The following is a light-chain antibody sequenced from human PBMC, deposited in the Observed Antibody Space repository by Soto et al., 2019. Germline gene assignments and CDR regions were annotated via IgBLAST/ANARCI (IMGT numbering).Light chain of an antibody. CDR1: SGDVGGYNL. CDR2: EVT. J-gene: IGLJ1*01. V-gene: IGLV2-23*02. Sequence: QSALTQPASVSGSPGQSITIPCTGTSGDVGGYNLVSWYQQHPGKAPKLMIYEVTERPSGVSNRFSGSKSGNTASLTISGLQPDDEADYYCCSYAGNSEGFGTGTKLTVL. CDR3: CSYAGNSEG.